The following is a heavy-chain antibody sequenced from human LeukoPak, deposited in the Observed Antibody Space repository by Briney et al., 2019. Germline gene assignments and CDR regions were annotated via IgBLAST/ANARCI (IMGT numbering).Heavy chain of an antibody. CDR3: ARHPYGDYRNWFDP. Sequence: TSESLPLTCTVSGGSITIRNYYWGWIRQPPGKGLEWIGSISYSGSTYYNPSLKSRVTISADTSKNQFSLKLSSVTAADTAVYYCARHPYGDYRNWFDPWGQGTLVIVSS. V-gene: IGHV4-39*01. CDR2: ISYSGST. J-gene: IGHJ5*02. D-gene: IGHD4-17*01. CDR1: GGSITIRNYY.